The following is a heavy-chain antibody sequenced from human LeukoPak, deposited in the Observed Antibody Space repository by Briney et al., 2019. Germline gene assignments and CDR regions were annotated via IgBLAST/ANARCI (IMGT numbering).Heavy chain of an antibody. V-gene: IGHV4-59*01. D-gene: IGHD1-7*01. CDR3: VRDRELNY. J-gene: IGHJ4*02. CDR1: GVSISIYY. CDR2: IYNSGST. Sequence: SETLSLTCTVSGVSISIYYWSWIRQPPGKGLEWIGYIYNSGSTSYNPSLKSRATISADTSKNQFSLKLSSVTAADTAVYYCVRDRELNYWGQGTLVTVSS.